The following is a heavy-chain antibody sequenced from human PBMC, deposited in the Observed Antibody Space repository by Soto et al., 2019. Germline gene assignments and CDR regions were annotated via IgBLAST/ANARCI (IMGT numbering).Heavy chain of an antibody. D-gene: IGHD3-10*01. CDR3: ARDLITMVRGEPAPPNYYYGMDV. Sequence: PGGSLRLSCAASGFTFSSYGMHWVRQAPGKGLEWVAVIWYDGSNKYYADSVKGRFTISRDNSKNTLYLQMNSLRAEDTAVYYCARDLITMVRGEPAPPNYYYGMDVWGQGTTVTVSS. CDR2: IWYDGSNK. CDR1: GFTFSSYG. V-gene: IGHV3-33*01. J-gene: IGHJ6*02.